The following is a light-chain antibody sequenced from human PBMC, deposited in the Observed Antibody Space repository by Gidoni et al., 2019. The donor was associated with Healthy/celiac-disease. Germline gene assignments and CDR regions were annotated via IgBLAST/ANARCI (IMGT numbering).Light chain of an antibody. V-gene: IGLV3-25*03. CDR3: QSADSSGTYVV. CDR1: ALPKQY. J-gene: IGLJ2*01. CDR2: KDS. Sequence: SYELTQPPSVSLSPGQTARITCSGDALPKQYAYWYQQKPGQAPVLVIYKDSERPSGIPERFSGSSSGTTVTLTSSGVQAEDEADYYCQSADSSGTYVVFGGGTKLTVL.